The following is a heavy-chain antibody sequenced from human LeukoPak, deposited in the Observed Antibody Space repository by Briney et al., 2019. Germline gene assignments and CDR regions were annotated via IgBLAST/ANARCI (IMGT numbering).Heavy chain of an antibody. CDR3: ARGGPRQQLVDFDY. J-gene: IGHJ4*02. CDR1: GYTFTGYY. CDR2: INPNSGGT. V-gene: IGHV1-2*06. D-gene: IGHD6-13*01. Sequence: ASVKVSCKASGYTFTGYYMHWVRQAPGQGVEWMGRINPNSGGTNYAQKFQGRVTMTRDTSISTAYMELSRLRSDDTAVYYCARGGPRQQLVDFDYWGQGTLVTVSS.